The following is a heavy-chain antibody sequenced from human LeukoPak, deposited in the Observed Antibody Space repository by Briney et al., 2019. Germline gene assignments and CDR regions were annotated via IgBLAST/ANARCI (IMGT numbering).Heavy chain of an antibody. J-gene: IGHJ4*02. CDR3: ARAESSGLLLWFGELLFSY. CDR1: GGSFSGYY. V-gene: IGHV4-34*01. CDR2: INHSGST. D-gene: IGHD3-10*01. Sequence: SETLSLTCAVYGGSFSGYYWSWIRQPPGKGLEWIGEINHSGSTNYNPSLKSRVTISVDTSKNQFSLKLSSVTAADTAVYYCARAESSGLLLWFGELLFSYWGQGTLVTVSS.